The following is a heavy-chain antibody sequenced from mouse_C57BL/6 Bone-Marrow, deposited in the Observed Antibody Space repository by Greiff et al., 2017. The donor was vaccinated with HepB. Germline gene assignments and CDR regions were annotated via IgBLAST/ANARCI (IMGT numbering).Heavy chain of an antibody. CDR3: ARGITRYWYFDV. D-gene: IGHD1-1*01. CDR2: SRNKANDYTT. J-gene: IGHJ1*03. V-gene: IGHV7-1*01. Sequence: EVKLVDSGGGLVQSGRSLRLSCATSGFTFSDFYMEWVRQAPGKGLEWIAASRNKANDYTTEYSASVKGRFIVSRDTSQSILYLQMNALRAEDTAIYYCARGITRYWYFDVWGTGTTVTVSS. CDR1: GFTFSDFY.